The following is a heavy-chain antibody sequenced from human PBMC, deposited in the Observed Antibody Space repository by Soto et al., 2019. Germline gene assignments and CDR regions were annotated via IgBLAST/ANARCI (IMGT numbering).Heavy chain of an antibody. V-gene: IGHV3-49*04. CDR3: PSTPVLEPHYYDSSGYYR. D-gene: IGHD3-22*01. CDR2: IRSKAYGGTT. Sequence: QTXGSLRLSCTAAGFTCGDYAMSWVRQAPGKGLDWVGFIRSKAYGGTTEYAASVKGRFTISRDDSKSIAYLQMNSLKTEDTAVYYCPSTPVLEPHYYDSSGYYRWGQGTLVTVSS. J-gene: IGHJ5*02. CDR1: GFTCGDYA.